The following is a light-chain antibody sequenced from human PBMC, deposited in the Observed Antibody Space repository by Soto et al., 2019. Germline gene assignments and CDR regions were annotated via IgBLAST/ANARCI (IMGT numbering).Light chain of an antibody. V-gene: IGKV3-20*01. Sequence: DIVLTQSPGTLSLSPGERATLSCRGSQSVSSKYLAWYQQKPGQPPRVLIYGTSIRATGIPERFSGGGSGTAFTLTITRLESEDFAVYYCQQYGSSLFTFGPGTKVDF. J-gene: IGKJ3*01. CDR2: GTS. CDR1: QSVSSKY. CDR3: QQYGSSLFT.